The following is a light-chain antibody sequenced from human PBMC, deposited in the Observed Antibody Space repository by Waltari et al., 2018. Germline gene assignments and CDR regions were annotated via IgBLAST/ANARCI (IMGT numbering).Light chain of an antibody. V-gene: IGKV3-20*01. CDR2: GAS. Sequence: VLTQSPCTLSLSTGEGGTLSCWTSQSVGRTLAWYQQKPGQPPRLLIYGASIRATGIPDRFSGSGSGTDFSLTISRLEPEDFAVYYCQHYVRLPVTFGQGTKVEIK. CDR1: QSVGRT. J-gene: IGKJ1*01. CDR3: QHYVRLPVT.